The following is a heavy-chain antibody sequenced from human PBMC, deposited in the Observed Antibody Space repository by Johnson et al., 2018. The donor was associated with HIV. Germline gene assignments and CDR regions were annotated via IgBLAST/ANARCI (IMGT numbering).Heavy chain of an antibody. J-gene: IGHJ3*02. V-gene: IGHV3-30-3*01. CDR2: ISYDGSNK. CDR1: GFTFSSYA. Sequence: QVQLVESGGGLVQPGGSLRLSCAASGFTFSSYAMSWVRQAPGKGLEWVAVISYDGSNKYYADSVRGRFTISRDNAKNSLYLQMNSLRAEDTAVYYCARDQSDIVVVVAASDAFDIWGQGTMVTVSS. CDR3: ARDQSDIVVVVAASDAFDI. D-gene: IGHD2-15*01.